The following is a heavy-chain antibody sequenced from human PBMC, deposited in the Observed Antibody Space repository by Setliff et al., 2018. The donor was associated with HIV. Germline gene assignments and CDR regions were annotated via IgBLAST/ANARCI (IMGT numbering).Heavy chain of an antibody. Sequence: SETLFLTCTVSGVSIDTHYWSWIRQSPGEGLEWIGHFYYRGSPRYNPSLRSRVTISGDMSKNQFSLKLHSMAAADTAVYFCASGYSSSSYFDYWGQGSLVTVSS. J-gene: IGHJ4*02. CDR3: ASGYSSSSYFDY. CDR2: FYYRGSP. V-gene: IGHV4-59*11. CDR1: GVSIDTHY. D-gene: IGHD6-6*01.